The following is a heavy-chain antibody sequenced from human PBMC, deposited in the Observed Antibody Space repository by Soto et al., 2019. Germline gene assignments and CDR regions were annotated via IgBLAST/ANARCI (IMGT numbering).Heavy chain of an antibody. J-gene: IGHJ4*02. D-gene: IGHD3-22*01. V-gene: IGHV4-39*01. CDR2: IYYSGST. Sequence: SETLSLTCTVSGGSISSSSYYWGWIRQPPGKGLEWIGSIYYSGSTYYNPSLKSRVTISVDTSKNQFSLKLSSVTAADTAVYYCAGGLNNLNYYDSSGTTHYWGQGTLVTVSS. CDR1: GGSISSSSYY. CDR3: AGGLNNLNYYDSSGTTHY.